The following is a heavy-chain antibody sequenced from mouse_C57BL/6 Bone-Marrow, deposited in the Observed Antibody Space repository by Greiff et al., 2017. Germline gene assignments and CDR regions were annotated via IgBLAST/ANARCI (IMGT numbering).Heavy chain of an antibody. CDR2: IHPNSGST. CDR1: GYTFTSYW. D-gene: IGHD1-1*01. Sequence: QVQLQQPGAELVKPGASVKLSCKASGYTFTSYWMHWVKQRPGQGLEWIGMIHPNSGSTNYNEKFKSKATLTVDKSSSTAYMQLSSLTSEDSAVYYCARWDYYGITWYFDVWGTGTTVTVSS. V-gene: IGHV1-64*01. CDR3: ARWDYYGITWYFDV. J-gene: IGHJ1*03.